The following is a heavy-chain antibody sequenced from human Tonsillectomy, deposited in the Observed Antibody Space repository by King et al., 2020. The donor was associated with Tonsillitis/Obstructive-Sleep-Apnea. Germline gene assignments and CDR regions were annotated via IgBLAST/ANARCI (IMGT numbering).Heavy chain of an antibody. J-gene: IGHJ4*02. D-gene: IGHD3-9*01. CDR2: IYYCGST. CDR3: ARHAYYDILTGYSPFDY. Sequence: VQLQESGPGLVKPSETLSLTCTVSGGSISSYYWSWIRQPPGKGLEWIGYIYYCGSTNYNPSLKSRVTISVDTPKNQFSLKLSSVTAADTAVYYCARHAYYDILTGYSPFDYWGQGTLVTVSS. CDR1: GGSISSYY. V-gene: IGHV4-59*08.